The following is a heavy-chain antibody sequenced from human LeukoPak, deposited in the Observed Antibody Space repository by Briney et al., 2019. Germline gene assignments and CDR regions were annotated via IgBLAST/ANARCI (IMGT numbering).Heavy chain of an antibody. CDR2: ISGSGGST. CDR3: ARRAGAYTHPYDY. CDR1: GFTFSSYA. V-gene: IGHV3-23*01. D-gene: IGHD3-16*01. Sequence: QTGGSLRLSCAASGFTFSSYAMSWVRQAPGKGPEWVSAISGSGGSTHYSDSVKGRFTISIDNSKNTLYLQMNSLRAEDTAVYYCARRAGAYTHPYDYWGQGTLVTVS. J-gene: IGHJ4*02.